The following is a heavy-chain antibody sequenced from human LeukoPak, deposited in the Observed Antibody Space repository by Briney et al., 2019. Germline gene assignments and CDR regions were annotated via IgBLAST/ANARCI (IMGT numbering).Heavy chain of an antibody. CDR1: GGSLSSYY. D-gene: IGHD3-9*01. Sequence: SETLSLTCTVSGGSLSSYYWSWFRQPPGKGLEWIGYIYYSGSTNYNPSLKSRVTISVDTSKNQFSLKLSSVTAADTAVYYCARGVVRYFDWLYFDYWGQGTLVTVSS. V-gene: IGHV4-59*01. J-gene: IGHJ4*02. CDR2: IYYSGST. CDR3: ARGVVRYFDWLYFDY.